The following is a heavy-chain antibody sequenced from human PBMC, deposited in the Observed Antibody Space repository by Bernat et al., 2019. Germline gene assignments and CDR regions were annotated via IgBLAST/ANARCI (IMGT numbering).Heavy chain of an antibody. V-gene: IGHV3-23*01. J-gene: IGHJ4*02. CDR3: AKDHVLLWFGELLFYFDY. CDR2: ISGSGGST. D-gene: IGHD3-10*01. Sequence: EVQLLESGGGLVQPGGSLRLSCAASGFTFSSYAMSWVRQAPGKGLEWVSAISGSGGSTYYADSVKGRVTISRDNSKNTLYLQMTSLRAEDTAVYYCAKDHVLLWFGELLFYFDYWGQGTLVTVSS. CDR1: GFTFSSYA.